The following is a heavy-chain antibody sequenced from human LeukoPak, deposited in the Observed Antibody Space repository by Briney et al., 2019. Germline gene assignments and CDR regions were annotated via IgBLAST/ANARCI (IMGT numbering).Heavy chain of an antibody. CDR2: ISSSSSYI. Sequence: PGGSLRLSCAASGFTFSSYSMNWVRQAPGKGLEWVSSISSSSSYIYYADSVKGRFTISRDNAKNSLYLQMNSLRAEDTAVYYCARKTSSGWGRLVRYYGMDVWGKGTTVTVSS. CDR1: GFTFSSYS. CDR3: ARKTSSGWGRLVRYYGMDV. J-gene: IGHJ6*04. V-gene: IGHV3-21*01. D-gene: IGHD6-19*01.